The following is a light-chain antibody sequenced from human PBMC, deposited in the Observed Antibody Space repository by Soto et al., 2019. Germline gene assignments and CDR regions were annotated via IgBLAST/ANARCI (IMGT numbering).Light chain of an antibody. V-gene: IGKV1-27*01. CDR1: QDISVY. CDR2: SAS. CDR3: QKFNTAPLT. Sequence: DIQMTQSPSSLSASVGDRVTITCRASQDISVYLAWYQQKPGKVPKLLIYSASTLQSGVPSRFSGSGSGTDFTLTISSLRPEDVATYYCQKFNTAPLTFGQGTRLEI. J-gene: IGKJ5*01.